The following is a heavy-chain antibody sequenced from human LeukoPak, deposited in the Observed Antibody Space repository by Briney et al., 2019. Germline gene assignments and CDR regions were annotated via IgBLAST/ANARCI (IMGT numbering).Heavy chain of an antibody. D-gene: IGHD3-3*01. CDR1: GYSFTGYF. V-gene: IGHV1-2*02. CDR3: ARDTARITIFGVAKYMDV. J-gene: IGHJ6*03. Sequence: ASVKVSCEASGYSFTGYFIHWVRQAPGQGLEWMGWINPNSGGTNYAQKFQGRVTMTRDTSISTAYMELSRLRSDDTAVYYCARDTARITIFGVAKYMDVWGKGTTVTVSS. CDR2: INPNSGGT.